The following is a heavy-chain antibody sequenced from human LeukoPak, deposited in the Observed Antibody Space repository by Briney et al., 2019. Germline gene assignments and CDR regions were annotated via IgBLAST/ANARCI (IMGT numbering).Heavy chain of an antibody. CDR2: IIPIFGTA. Sequence: ASVKVSCKASGGTFSSYAISWVRQAPGQGLEWMGGIIPIFGTANYAQKFQGRVTITTDESTSTAYMELRSLRSDDTAVYYCAGRFSPYSDYWFDPWGQGTLVTVSS. D-gene: IGHD4-11*01. CDR1: GGTFSSYA. J-gene: IGHJ5*02. V-gene: IGHV1-69*05. CDR3: AGRFSPYSDYWFDP.